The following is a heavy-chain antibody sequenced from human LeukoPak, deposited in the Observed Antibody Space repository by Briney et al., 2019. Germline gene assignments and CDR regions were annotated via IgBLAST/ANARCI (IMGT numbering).Heavy chain of an antibody. V-gene: IGHV3-23*01. CDR3: AKLLYYYDSSQPY. CDR1: GFTLSSYE. J-gene: IGHJ4*02. Sequence: GGSLRLSCTASGFTLSSYEMSWIRQAPGKGLEWVSSIDYSGGSTHYADSVMGRFTISRDNSKNALYLQMNSLRAEDTAVYYCAKLLYYYDSSQPYWGQGTLVTVSS. CDR2: IDYSGGST. D-gene: IGHD3-22*01.